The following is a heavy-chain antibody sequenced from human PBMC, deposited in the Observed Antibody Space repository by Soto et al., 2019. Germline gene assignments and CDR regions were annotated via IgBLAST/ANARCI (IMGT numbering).Heavy chain of an antibody. D-gene: IGHD2-21*02. V-gene: IGHV4-39*01. J-gene: IGHJ4*02. CDR3: ARNCGGDCWALDY. CDR2: IYYSGST. Sequence: QLQLQESGPGLVKPSETLSLTCTVSGGSISSSSYYWGWIRQPPGKGLEWIGSIYYSGSTYYNPSLKSRVPISLATSKNQFSLTLSSVTAADTAVYYCARNCGGDCWALDYWGQGTLVTVSS. CDR1: GGSISSSSYY.